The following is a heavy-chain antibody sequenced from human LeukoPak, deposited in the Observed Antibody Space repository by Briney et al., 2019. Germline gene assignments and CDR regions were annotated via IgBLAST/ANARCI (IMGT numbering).Heavy chain of an antibody. CDR3: ARGSEWSSGVSDY. CDR1: GFPFSSYW. Sequence: GGSLRLSCAASGFPFSSYWMCWVRQAPGKGLEWVANIKQDGSEKYYVDSVKGRFTISRDNAKNSLYLQMNSLRAEDTAVYYCARGSEWSSGVSDYWGQGTLVTVSS. D-gene: IGHD3-3*01. CDR2: IKQDGSEK. V-gene: IGHV3-7*01. J-gene: IGHJ4*02.